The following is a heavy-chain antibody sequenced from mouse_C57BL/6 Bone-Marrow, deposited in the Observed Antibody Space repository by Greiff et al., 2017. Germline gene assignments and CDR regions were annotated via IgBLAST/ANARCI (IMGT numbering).Heavy chain of an antibody. CDR3: AIYDPPWYFDV. J-gene: IGHJ1*03. V-gene: IGHV1-81*01. Sequence: VKLQQSGAELARPGASVKLSCKASGYTFTSYGISWVKQRTGQGLEWIGEIYPRSGNTYYNEKFKGKATLTADKSSSTAYMELRSLTSEDSAVYFCAIYDPPWYFDVWGTGTTVTVSS. CDR2: IYPRSGNT. D-gene: IGHD2-3*01. CDR1: GYTFTSYG.